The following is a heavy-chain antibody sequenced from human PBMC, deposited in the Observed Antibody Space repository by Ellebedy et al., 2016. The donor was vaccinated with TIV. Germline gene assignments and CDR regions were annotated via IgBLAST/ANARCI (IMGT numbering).Heavy chain of an antibody. V-gene: IGHV3-11*01. CDR3: ARGIVSKYYYDSSGYHYSPPCDY. CDR1: GFTFSDYY. J-gene: IGHJ4*02. CDR2: ISSSGSTN. Sequence: PGGSLRLSCAASGFTFSDYYMSWIRQAPGKGLEWVSYISSSGSTNYYADSVKGRFTISRDNAKNSLFLQMNSLRAEDTAVYYCARGIVSKYYYDSSGYHYSPPCDYWGQGTLVTVSS. D-gene: IGHD3-22*01.